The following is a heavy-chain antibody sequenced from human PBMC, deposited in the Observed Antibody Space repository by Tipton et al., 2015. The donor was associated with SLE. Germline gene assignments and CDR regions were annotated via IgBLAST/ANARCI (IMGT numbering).Heavy chain of an antibody. J-gene: IGHJ4*02. D-gene: IGHD3-22*01. CDR2: INHSGST. V-gene: IGHV4-34*01. Sequence: TLSLTCAVYGGSFSGYYWTWIRQPPGKGLEWIGEINHSGSTNYNPSLKSRVTISVDTSKNQFSLKLDSVTAADTAVYYCARQREGGLLLDSWGQGTLVIVSS. CDR3: ARQREGGLLLDS. CDR1: GGSFSGYY.